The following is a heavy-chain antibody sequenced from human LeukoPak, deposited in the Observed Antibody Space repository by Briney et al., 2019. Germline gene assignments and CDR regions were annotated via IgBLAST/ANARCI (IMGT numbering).Heavy chain of an antibody. CDR2: ISFDGSHK. J-gene: IGHJ4*02. CDR1: RFTFSACG. V-gene: IGHV3-30*18. D-gene: IGHD1-1*01. Sequence: GGSLRLSCAASRFTFSACGMHWVRQAPGKGLERVAAISFDGSHKYYADSAKGRFTISRDNSMNTLYLQMNSLRAEDTAVYYCAKGTAVDRQYFENWGQGTLVTVSS. CDR3: AKGTAVDRQYFEN.